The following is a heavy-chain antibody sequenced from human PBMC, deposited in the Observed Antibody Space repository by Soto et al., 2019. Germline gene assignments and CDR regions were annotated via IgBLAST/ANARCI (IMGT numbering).Heavy chain of an antibody. CDR1: GGSFSGSY. V-gene: IGHV4-34*08. CDR2: INHSGST. J-gene: IGHJ6*02. D-gene: IGHD2-8*01. CDR3: ATGYCTNGVCYTRTLSGMDV. Sequence: PSGTLSITCAVYGGSFSGSYWGWFCKPPGKGLEWIGEINHSGSTNYNPSLKSRVTISVDTSKNQFSLKLSSVTAADTAVYYCATGYCTNGVCYTRTLSGMDVWGQGTTVTVSS.